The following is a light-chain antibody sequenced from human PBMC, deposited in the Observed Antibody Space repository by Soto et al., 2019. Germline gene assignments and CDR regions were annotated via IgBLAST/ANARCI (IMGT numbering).Light chain of an antibody. CDR2: GAS. CDR3: QQYGSSPPFT. CDR1: QTIRSD. Sequence: EIVMTQSPVTLSVSPGERATLSCRASQTIRSDLAWYQQTPGQAPRLLIYGASSRATGIPDRFGGSGSGTDFTLTISRLEPEDFAVYYCQQYGSSPPFTFGQGTKVDIK. J-gene: IGKJ1*01. V-gene: IGKV3-20*01.